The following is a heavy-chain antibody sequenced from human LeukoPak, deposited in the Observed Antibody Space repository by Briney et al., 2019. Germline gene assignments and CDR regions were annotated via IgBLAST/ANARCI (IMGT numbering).Heavy chain of an antibody. CDR2: IYYSGSP. V-gene: IGHV4-59*01. CDR3: ARDQYCGGDCYLSDAFDI. Sequence: SETLSLTCTVSGGSISSYYWSWIRQPPGKGLEGVGYIYYSGSPNYNPSLKSRVTISVDTSKNQFSLKLSSVTAADTAVYYCARDQYCGGDCYLSDAFDIWGQGTMVTVSS. D-gene: IGHD2-21*02. J-gene: IGHJ3*02. CDR1: GGSISSYY.